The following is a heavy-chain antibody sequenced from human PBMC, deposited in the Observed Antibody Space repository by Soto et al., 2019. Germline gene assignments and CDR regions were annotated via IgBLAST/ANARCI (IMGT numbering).Heavy chain of an antibody. CDR1: GLSVGNNY. J-gene: IGHJ4*02. Sequence: EVQLVESGGGVVQPGGSLRLSCAASGLSVGNNYMSWARQAPGKGLEWVSVIYSGSTTHYADSVKGRFSISRDSSRNTVYLQMNSLRVEDTAVYHCARGYWVQGYGAGTYFDYWGQGTLVTVSS. CDR2: IYSGSTT. V-gene: IGHV3-66*01. D-gene: IGHD3-10*01. CDR3: ARGYWVQGYGAGTYFDY.